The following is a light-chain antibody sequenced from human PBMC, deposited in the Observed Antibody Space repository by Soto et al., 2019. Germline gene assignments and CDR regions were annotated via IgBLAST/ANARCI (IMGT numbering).Light chain of an antibody. Sequence: EIVMTQSPGTLSVSPGERATLSCRASQSVGSNLAWYQQKPGQAPRFLIYGSSTRATGIPARFSGSGSGTDFTLTISSLQPDDFATYYCQQYNSYSITFGQGTRLEIK. J-gene: IGKJ5*01. CDR3: QQYNSYSIT. CDR2: GSS. CDR1: QSVGSN. V-gene: IGKV3-15*01.